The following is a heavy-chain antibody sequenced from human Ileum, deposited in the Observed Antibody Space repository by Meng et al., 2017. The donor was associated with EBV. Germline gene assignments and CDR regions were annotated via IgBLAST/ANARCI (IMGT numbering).Heavy chain of an antibody. J-gene: IGHJ5*02. CDR3: TTDTYYEKGFDP. Sequence: EVQLXXXXXGXVKXXXSLRRXXXASGLSFSYAWMYWVRQAPGKGLEWVGRIKSKIDGGTIDYAAPVKGRFTISRDDSKNTLYLQMNSLRTEDTAVYYCTTDTYYEKGFDPWGQGTLVTVSS. CDR1: GLSFSYAW. CDR2: IKSKIDGGTI. V-gene: IGHV3-15*01. D-gene: IGHD3-22*01.